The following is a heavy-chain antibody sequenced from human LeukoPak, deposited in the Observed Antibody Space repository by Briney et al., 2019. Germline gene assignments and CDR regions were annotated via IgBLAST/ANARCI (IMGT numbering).Heavy chain of an antibody. CDR3: TKDAWSGNGIYDPFDI. V-gene: IGHV3-23*01. J-gene: IGHJ3*02. D-gene: IGHD2-8*01. CDR2: IGGTGGT. CDR1: GFTFSRYW. Sequence: GGSLRLSCVASGFTFSRYWMTWVRQAPGKRLEWVSHIGGTGGTDYKDSVKGRFTVSRDNSKNTLSLQMDSLRPEDTAIYYCTKDAWSGNGIYDPFDIWGQGTMVAVSS.